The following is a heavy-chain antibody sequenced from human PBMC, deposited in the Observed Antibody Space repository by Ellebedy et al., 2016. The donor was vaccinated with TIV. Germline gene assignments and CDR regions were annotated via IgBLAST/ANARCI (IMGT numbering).Heavy chain of an antibody. D-gene: IGHD4-17*01. CDR2: INPNSGGT. Sequence: AASVKVSCKASGYTFTGYYMHWVRQAPGQGLEWMGWINPNSGGTNYAQKFQGRVTMTRDTSISTAYMELSRLRSDDTAVYYCARDLGTTVSGGDYWGQGTLVTVSS. CDR3: ARDLGTTVSGGDY. CDR1: GYTFTGYY. V-gene: IGHV1-2*02. J-gene: IGHJ4*02.